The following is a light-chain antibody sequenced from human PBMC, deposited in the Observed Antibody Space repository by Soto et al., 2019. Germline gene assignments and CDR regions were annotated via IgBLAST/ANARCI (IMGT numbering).Light chain of an antibody. CDR3: QSYDSSNVI. Sequence: NFMLTQPHSVSESPGKTVTISCTRSSGGIASNDVQWYQQRPGSAPTTVIYEHNQRPSGVPDRLSGSTDGSSNSASLTISGLQTEDEADYYGQSYDSSNVIFGGGTKVTVL. CDR1: SGGIASND. CDR2: EHN. V-gene: IGLV6-57*03. J-gene: IGLJ2*01.